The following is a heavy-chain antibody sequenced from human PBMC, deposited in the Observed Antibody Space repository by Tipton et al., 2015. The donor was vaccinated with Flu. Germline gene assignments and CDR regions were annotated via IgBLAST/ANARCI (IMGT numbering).Heavy chain of an antibody. CDR1: GGSISYYY. V-gene: IGHV4-59*01. CDR2: IYYSGST. J-gene: IGHJ5*02. D-gene: IGHD3-22*01. CDR3: AREDFDSREYYPNWFDP. Sequence: LSLTCTVSGGSISYYYWSWIRQPPGKGLEWVGYIYYSGSTNYNPSLKSRVTISVDTSKNQFSLKLTSVTAADTAVYFCAREDFDSREYYPNWFDPWGQGTLVTVSP.